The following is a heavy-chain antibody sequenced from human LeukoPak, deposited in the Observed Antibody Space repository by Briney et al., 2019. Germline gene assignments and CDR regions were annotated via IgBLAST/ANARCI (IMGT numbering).Heavy chain of an antibody. CDR1: GGTVTSGSHY. V-gene: IGHV4-61*01. D-gene: IGHD6-19*01. CDR3: ARVLARGQWLVNWFDP. Sequence: PSETLSLTCSVSGGTVTSGSHYWSWIRQPPGKGLEWIGNIYYSGSTNYNPSLKSRVTISADTSTSQFSLKLRSVTAADTAVYYCARVLARGQWLVNWFDPWGQGTLVTVSS. CDR2: IYYSGST. J-gene: IGHJ5*02.